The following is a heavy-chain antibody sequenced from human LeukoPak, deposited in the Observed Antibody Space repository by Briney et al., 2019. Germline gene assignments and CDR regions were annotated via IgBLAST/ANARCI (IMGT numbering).Heavy chain of an antibody. CDR2: IYTSGST. V-gene: IGHV4-4*07. D-gene: IGHD1-26*01. CDR1: GGSISSYY. Sequence: PSETLSLTCTVSGGSISSYYWSWIRQPAGKGLEWTGRIYTSGSTNYNPSLKSRVTMSVDTSKNQFSLKLSSVTAADTAVYYCARESASGSYYGAFDIWGQGTMVTVSS. J-gene: IGHJ3*02. CDR3: ARESASGSYYGAFDI.